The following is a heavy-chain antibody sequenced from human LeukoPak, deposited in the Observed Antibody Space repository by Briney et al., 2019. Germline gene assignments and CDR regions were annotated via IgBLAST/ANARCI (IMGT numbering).Heavy chain of an antibody. V-gene: IGHV4-59*01. Sequence: PSETLSLTCTVSGGSISTYYWSWSRQPPGQGLERIGYIYYSGSTNYNPSLKSRVTISVDTSKNQFSLKLTSVTAADTAFYYCARGGYSGYDLDYWGQGTLVTVSS. CDR1: GGSISTYY. CDR3: ARGGYSGYDLDY. CDR2: IYYSGST. J-gene: IGHJ4*02. D-gene: IGHD5-12*01.